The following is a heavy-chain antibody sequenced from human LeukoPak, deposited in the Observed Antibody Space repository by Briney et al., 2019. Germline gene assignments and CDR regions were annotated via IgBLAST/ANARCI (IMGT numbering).Heavy chain of an antibody. CDR3: ARELGGATAIFDY. J-gene: IGHJ4*02. Sequence: SETLSLTCTVSGYPISSGYYWGWIRQPPGKGLEWIGSIYHSGSTYYNPSLKSRVTISVDTSKNQFSLKLSSVTAADTAVYYCARELGGATAIFDYWGQGTLVTVSS. V-gene: IGHV4-38-2*02. CDR2: IYHSGST. D-gene: IGHD1-26*01. CDR1: GYPISSGYY.